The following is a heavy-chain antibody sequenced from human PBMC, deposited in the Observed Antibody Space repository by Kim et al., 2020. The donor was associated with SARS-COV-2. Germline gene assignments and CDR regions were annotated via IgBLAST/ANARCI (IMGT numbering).Heavy chain of an antibody. CDR1: GLTFSTYS. CDR2: ISSTSRSIR. V-gene: IGHV3-48*02. CDR3: ARGDYYYGMDV. Sequence: GGSLRLSCAASGLTFSTYSMNWVRQAPGKGLEWVSYISSTSRSIRYYADSVKGRFTISRDNAKNSLNLQMNSLRDEDTAVYYCARGDYYYGMDVWGQGTTVTVSS. J-gene: IGHJ6*02.